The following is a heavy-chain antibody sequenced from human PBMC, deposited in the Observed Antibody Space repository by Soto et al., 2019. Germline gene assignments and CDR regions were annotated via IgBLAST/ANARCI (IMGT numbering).Heavy chain of an antibody. Sequence: QVQLVESGGGVVQPGRSLRLSCAASGFTFSSYGMHWVRQAPGKGLEWVAVISYDGSNKYYADSVKGRFTISRDNSKNTLYLQMNSLRAEDTAVYYCAKDISRVAVAGTPDDYWGQGTLVTVSS. CDR3: AKDISRVAVAGTPDDY. J-gene: IGHJ4*02. CDR1: GFTFSSYG. V-gene: IGHV3-30*18. D-gene: IGHD6-19*01. CDR2: ISYDGSNK.